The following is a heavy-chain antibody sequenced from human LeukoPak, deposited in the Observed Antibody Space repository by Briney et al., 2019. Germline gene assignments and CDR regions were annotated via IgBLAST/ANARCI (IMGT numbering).Heavy chain of an antibody. CDR3: ASLSVDY. Sequence: GGSLRLSCAASGFTFDDYAMHWVRQAPGKGLEWVSGISWNSGSIGYADSVRGRFTISRDNAKNSLYLQMNSLRAEDTAVYYCASLSVDYWGQGTLVTASS. J-gene: IGHJ4*02. CDR1: GFTFDDYA. V-gene: IGHV3-9*01. CDR2: ISWNSGSI. D-gene: IGHD5/OR15-5a*01.